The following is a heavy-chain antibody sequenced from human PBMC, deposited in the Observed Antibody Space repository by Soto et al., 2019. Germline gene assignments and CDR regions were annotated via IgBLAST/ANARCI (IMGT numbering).Heavy chain of an antibody. J-gene: IGHJ6*02. Sequence: QVQLVQSGAEVKKPGASVKVSCKASGYTFSNYGISWVRQGPGQGLEWMGWISGYNGNTHYEEKVQDRIKMTTDTSTSTTYLELRSLRSDDTAVYFCARDPGFGFGYSYAFAMDVWGQGPRSPSP. CDR2: ISGYNGNT. D-gene: IGHD5-18*01. CDR1: GYTFSNYG. V-gene: IGHV1-18*01. CDR3: ARDPGFGFGYSYAFAMDV.